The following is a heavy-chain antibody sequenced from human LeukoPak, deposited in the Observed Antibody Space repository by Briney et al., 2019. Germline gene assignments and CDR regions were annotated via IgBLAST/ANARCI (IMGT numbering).Heavy chain of an antibody. CDR1: GFTFSSYW. D-gene: IGHD3-9*01. CDR3: ARGSEYYDILTGYYNAHNWFDP. V-gene: IGHV3-7*03. J-gene: IGHJ5*02. CDR2: IKQDGSEK. Sequence: GRSLRLSCAASGFTFSSYWMSWVRQAPGKGLEWVANIKQDGSEKYYVDSVKGRFTISRDNAKNSLYLQMNSLRAEDTAVYYCARGSEYYDILTGYYNAHNWFDPWGQGTLVTVSS.